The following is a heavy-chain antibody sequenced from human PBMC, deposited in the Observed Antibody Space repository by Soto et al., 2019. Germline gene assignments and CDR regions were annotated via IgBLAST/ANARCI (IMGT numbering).Heavy chain of an antibody. CDR1: GGSLSGYY. D-gene: IGHD1-26*01. V-gene: IGHV4-34*01. Sequence: VQLQPWGAGLLKPSETLSLTCAVYGGSLSGYYWSWIRQPPGKALERMGEINYSGNTNYNPSLKRRVTISVDTSKSQLFLNLSSVTAADTAVYYCARHHVRGRTIAGAAEFWGEGTLGTVSS. CDR3: ARHHVRGRTIAGAAEF. J-gene: IGHJ4*02. CDR2: INYSGNT.